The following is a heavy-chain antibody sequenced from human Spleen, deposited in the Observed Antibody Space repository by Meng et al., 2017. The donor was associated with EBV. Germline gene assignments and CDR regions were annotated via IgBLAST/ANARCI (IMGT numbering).Heavy chain of an antibody. V-gene: IGHV4-34*11. Sequence: QGQLQQWGAGLLKPSETLSLTCALYGGSFSGYYWSWIRQPPGKGLQWIGNIYYHGNTYYNPSLKSRVTISVDTSKNQFSLNLDSVTAADTAVYYCARENPARGNWFDPWGQGALVTVSS. CDR2: IYYHGNT. D-gene: IGHD3-10*01. CDR3: ARENPARGNWFDP. CDR1: GGSFSGYY. J-gene: IGHJ5*02.